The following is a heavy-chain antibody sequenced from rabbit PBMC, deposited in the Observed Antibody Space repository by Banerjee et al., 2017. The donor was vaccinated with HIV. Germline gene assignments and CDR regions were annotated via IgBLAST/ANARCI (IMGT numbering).Heavy chain of an antibody. CDR3: ARDTGAWGDRDL. Sequence: QSLEESGGDLVKPGASLTLTCTASGFDLSSYHYMCWVRQAPGKGLESVACIDIGNKGGTHHASWAKGRFTSSKSSSPTVTLQMTSLTAADTAPYFCARDTGAWGDRDLGGQGTLGTFS. CDR2: IDIGNKGGT. J-gene: IGHJ3*01. V-gene: IGHV1S40*01. D-gene: IGHD4-1*01. CDR1: GFDLSSYHY.